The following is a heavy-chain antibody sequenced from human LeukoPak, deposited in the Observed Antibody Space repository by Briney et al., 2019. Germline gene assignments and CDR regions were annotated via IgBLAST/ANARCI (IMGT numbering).Heavy chain of an antibody. CDR1: GGSISSYY. D-gene: IGHD3-16*02. Sequence: PSETLSLTRTVSGGSISSYYASWIRQPPGRGLEWVGYIYYSGSTNYNTSLKSRATISVDTSKNQFSLKLSSVTAADTAVYYCASAIYDYVWGSYRSGYYFDYWGQGTLVTVSS. CDR2: IYYSGST. V-gene: IGHV4-59*01. J-gene: IGHJ4*02. CDR3: ASAIYDYVWGSYRSGYYFDY.